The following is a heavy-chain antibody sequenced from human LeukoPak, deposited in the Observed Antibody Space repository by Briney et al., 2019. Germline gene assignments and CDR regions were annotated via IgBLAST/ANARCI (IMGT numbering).Heavy chain of an antibody. J-gene: IGHJ4*02. CDR2: INAGNGNT. CDR3: ARAGRRGYYAY. CDR1: GYTFTSYA. V-gene: IGHV1-3*01. D-gene: IGHD3-3*01. Sequence: GASVKVSCKASGYTFTSYAMHWVRQAPGQRLEWMGWINAGNGNTKYSRKFQGRVTITRDTSTSTAYMELSSLRSEDTAVYYCARAGRRGYYAYWGQGTLVTVSS.